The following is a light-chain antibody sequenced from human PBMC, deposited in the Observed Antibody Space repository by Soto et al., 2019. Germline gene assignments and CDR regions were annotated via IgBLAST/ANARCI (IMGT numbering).Light chain of an antibody. CDR1: SSDVTSYNY. V-gene: IGLV2-11*01. CDR3: CSSTGRFSRV. J-gene: IGLJ3*02. CDR2: DVS. Sequence: QSVLTQPRSVSGSPGQSVTISCTGTSSDVTSYNYVSWYQHLPGKAPKLLIYDVSNRPSGVPDRFSGSQSGNTASLTISGLQADDEADYYCCSSTGRFSRVFDGGTKLTVL.